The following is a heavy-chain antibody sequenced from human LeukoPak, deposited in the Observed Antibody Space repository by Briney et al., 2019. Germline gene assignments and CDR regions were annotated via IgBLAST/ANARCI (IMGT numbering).Heavy chain of an antibody. CDR2: ISSSSSYI. J-gene: IGHJ4*02. V-gene: IGHV3-21*01. CDR3: ERVRGSGWPTVY. Sequence: PGGSLRLSCAASGVTISSYSMYWARQAPGKGLEMDSSISSSSSYIYYADSVKGRFSISRDNVNNSLYLQMNSLRAEGTAVYYCERVRGSGWPTVYWGQGTLVTVSS. D-gene: IGHD6-25*01. CDR1: GVTISSYS.